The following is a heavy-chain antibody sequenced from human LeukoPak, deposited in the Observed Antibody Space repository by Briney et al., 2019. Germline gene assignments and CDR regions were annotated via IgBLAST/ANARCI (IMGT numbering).Heavy chain of an antibody. CDR3: ARDRGPYDSSGYYPYDAFDI. J-gene: IGHJ3*02. D-gene: IGHD3-22*01. CDR1: GFTFDDYG. V-gene: IGHV3-20*04. CDR2: INWNGGST. Sequence: GGSLRLSCAASGFTFDDYGMTWVRQAPGKGLEWVSSINWNGGSTGYADSVKGRFTISRDNAKNSLFLQMNSLRAEDTALYYCARDRGPYDSSGYYPYDAFDIWGQGTMVIVSS.